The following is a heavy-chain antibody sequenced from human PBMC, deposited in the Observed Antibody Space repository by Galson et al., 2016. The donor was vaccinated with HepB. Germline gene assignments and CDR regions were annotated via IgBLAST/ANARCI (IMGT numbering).Heavy chain of an antibody. CDR2: ISVSSTYI. V-gene: IGHV3-21*01. J-gene: IGHJ6*02. D-gene: IGHD3-22*01. CDR3: ATIPDPMYSYDSSVHYHYYYHGLDG. Sequence: SLRLSCAASGFAFNSHSMNWVRQAPGKGLEWVSSISVSSTYIYYSDSVKGRFTISRDDARNSLYLQMNSLRAEDTAVYYCATIPDPMYSYDSSVHYHYYYHGLDGWGQGTTVTVSS. CDR1: GFAFNSHS.